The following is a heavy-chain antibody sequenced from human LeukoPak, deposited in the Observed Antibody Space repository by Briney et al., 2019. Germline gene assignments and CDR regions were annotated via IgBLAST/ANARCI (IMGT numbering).Heavy chain of an antibody. D-gene: IGHD3-9*01. CDR2: IIPIFGIA. CDR3: ARDLTGYSSIDY. Sequence: ASVKVSCKASGGTFSSYAISWVRQAPGQGLEWMGRIIPIFGIANYAQKFQGRVTITADKSTSTAYMELSSLRSEDTAVYYCARDLTGYSSIDYWGQGTLVTVSS. V-gene: IGHV1-69*04. CDR1: GGTFSSYA. J-gene: IGHJ4*02.